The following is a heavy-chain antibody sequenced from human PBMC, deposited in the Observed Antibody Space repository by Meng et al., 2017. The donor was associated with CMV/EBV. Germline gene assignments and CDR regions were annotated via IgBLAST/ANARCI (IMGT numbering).Heavy chain of an antibody. D-gene: IGHD1-26*01. V-gene: IGHV4-59*01. CDR3: ARSAGTGYYYYGMDV. CDR2: IYYSGST. J-gene: IGHJ6*02. Sequence: GSLRLSCTVSGGSISSYYWSWIRQPPGKGLEWIGYIYYSGSTNYNPSLKSRVTISVDTSKNQFSLKLSSVTAADTAVYYCARSAGTGYYYYGMDVWGQGTTVTVSS. CDR1: GGSISSYY.